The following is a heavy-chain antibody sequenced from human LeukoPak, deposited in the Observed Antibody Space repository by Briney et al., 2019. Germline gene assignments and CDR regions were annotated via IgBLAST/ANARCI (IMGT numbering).Heavy chain of an antibody. Sequence: GGSLRLSCAASGFIFSNAWMSWVRQVPGKGLEWVGRIKNKADGGTTDHAAPVKGRFTISRDDSESTLYLQMNSLRAEDTAVYYCAKDCSSTSCYFSNWFDPWGQGTLVTVSS. CDR1: GFIFSNAW. D-gene: IGHD2-2*01. CDR2: IKNKADGGTT. J-gene: IGHJ5*02. CDR3: AKDCSSTSCYFSNWFDP. V-gene: IGHV3-15*01.